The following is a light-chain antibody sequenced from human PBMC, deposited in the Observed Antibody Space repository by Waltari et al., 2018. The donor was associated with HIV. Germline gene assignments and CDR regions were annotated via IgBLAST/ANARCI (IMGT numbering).Light chain of an antibody. CDR1: SSDVGGYNY. J-gene: IGLJ2*01. V-gene: IGLV2-8*01. CDR2: EVS. CDR3: SSYAGSNNLV. Sequence: QSALTQPPSASGSPGQSVPISCTGTSSDVGGYNYVSWYRHHPGKAPKLIIYEVSKRPSGVPDRFSGSKSGNTASLTVSGLQAEDEADYYCSSYAGSNNLVFGGGTKLTVL.